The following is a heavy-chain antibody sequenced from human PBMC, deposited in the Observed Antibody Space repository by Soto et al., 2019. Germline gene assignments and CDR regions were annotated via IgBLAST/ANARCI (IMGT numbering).Heavy chain of an antibody. J-gene: IGHJ2*01. CDR1: GFTFSGSA. CDR3: TSGYGGGYWYFDL. D-gene: IGHD4-17*01. Sequence: EVQLVESGGGLVQPGGSLKLSCAASGFTFSGSAMHWVRQASGKGLEWVGRIRNKANNYATTYAASVKGRFTISRDDSKNTAYLQMNSLKTEDTAVYYCTSGYGGGYWYFDLWGRGTLVTVSS. V-gene: IGHV3-73*02. CDR2: IRNKANNYAT.